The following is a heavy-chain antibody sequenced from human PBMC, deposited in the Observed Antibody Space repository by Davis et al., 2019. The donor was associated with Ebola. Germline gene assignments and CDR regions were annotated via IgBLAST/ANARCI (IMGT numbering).Heavy chain of an antibody. CDR2: INHSGST. CDR3: ARTTYVVPAASYYFYCYMDV. D-gene: IGHD2-2*01. CDR1: GGSFSGYY. J-gene: IGHJ6*03. Sequence: MPSETLSLTCAVYGGSFSGYYWSWIRQPPGKGLEWIGEINHSGSTNYNPSLKSRVTISVDTSKNQFSLKLSSVTAADTAVYYCARTTYVVPAASYYFYCYMDVWGKGTTVTVSS. V-gene: IGHV4-34*01.